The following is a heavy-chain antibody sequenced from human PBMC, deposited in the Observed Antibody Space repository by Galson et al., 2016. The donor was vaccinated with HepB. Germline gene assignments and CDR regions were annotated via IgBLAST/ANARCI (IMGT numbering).Heavy chain of an antibody. V-gene: IGHV4-61*01. Sequence: ETLSLTCTVSGGSVSSGHYYWSWIRQPPGKGLEWIGYIYYSGSTNYNPSLKGRVTISIDTSKNQFSLNLNSVTAADTAMYYCARDSGRDSSVPRSIDFWGQGTLVTVSS. J-gene: IGHJ4*02. CDR3: ARDSGRDSSVPRSIDF. D-gene: IGHD3-10*01. CDR2: IYYSGST. CDR1: GGSVSSGHYY.